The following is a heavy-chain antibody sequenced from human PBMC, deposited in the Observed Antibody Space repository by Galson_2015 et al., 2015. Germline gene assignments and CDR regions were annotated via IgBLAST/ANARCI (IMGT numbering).Heavy chain of an antibody. CDR3: ARDGGSGYYVFDY. J-gene: IGHJ4*02. Sequence: SLRLSCAASGFTFSSYGMHWVRQAPGKGLEWVAVISYDGSNKYYADSVKGRFTISRDNSKNTLYLQMNSLRAEDTAVYYCARDGGSGYYVFDYWGQGTLVTVSS. D-gene: IGHD3-22*01. CDR1: GFTFSSYG. V-gene: IGHV3-30*03. CDR2: ISYDGSNK.